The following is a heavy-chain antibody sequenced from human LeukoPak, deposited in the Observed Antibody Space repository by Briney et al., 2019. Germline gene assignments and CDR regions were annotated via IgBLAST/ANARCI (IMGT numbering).Heavy chain of an antibody. CDR2: INWNGGST. D-gene: IGHD3-16*02. CDR3: AGAPYVWGSYRSSSSYFDY. CDR1: GFTFDDYG. Sequence: VGSLRLSCAASGFTFDDYGMSWVRQAPGKGLEWVSGINWNGGSTGYADSVKGRFTISRDNAKNSLYLQMNSLRAEDTALYYCAGAPYVWGSYRSSSSYFDYWGQGTLVTVSS. J-gene: IGHJ4*02. V-gene: IGHV3-20*04.